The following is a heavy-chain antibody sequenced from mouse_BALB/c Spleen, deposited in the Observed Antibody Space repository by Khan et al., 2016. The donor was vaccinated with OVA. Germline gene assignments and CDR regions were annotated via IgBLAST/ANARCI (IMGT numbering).Heavy chain of an antibody. CDR3: VRGGRRAMDY. D-gene: IGHD3-3*01. CDR1: GYTFTNYG. CDR2: INSNTGEA. Sequence: QIQLVQSGPELMKPGETVKISCKASGYTFTNYGMNWVKQAPGKGLKWVGWINSNTGEATYADDFKGRFAFSLETSASTAHLQIKNLKNEDTATYFCVRGGRRAMDYWGQGTSVTVSS. V-gene: IGHV9-3*02. J-gene: IGHJ4*01.